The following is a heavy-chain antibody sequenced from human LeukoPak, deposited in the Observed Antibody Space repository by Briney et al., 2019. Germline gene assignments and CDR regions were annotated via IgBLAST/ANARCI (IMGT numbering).Heavy chain of an antibody. D-gene: IGHD3-3*01. J-gene: IGHJ4*02. CDR2: ISSSSSYI. CDR3: ARDDPALNYDFWSGYYDY. V-gene: IGHV3-21*01. Sequence: PGGSLRLSCAASGFTFSSYSMNWVRQAPGKGLEWVSSISSSSSYIYYADSVKGRFTISRDNAKNSLYLQMNSLRAEDTAVYYCARDDPALNYDFWSGYYDYWGQGTLVTVSS. CDR1: GFTFSSYS.